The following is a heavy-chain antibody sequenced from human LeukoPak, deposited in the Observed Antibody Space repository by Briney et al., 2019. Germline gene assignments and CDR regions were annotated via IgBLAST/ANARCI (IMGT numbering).Heavy chain of an antibody. CDR3: ARDRTVTHAFDI. CDR2: IYYSGST. J-gene: IGHJ3*02. Sequence: KTSETLSLTCPVSGGSISSYYWSWIRPPPGKGLEWIEYIYYSGSTNYNPSLKSRVTMSVDTSKNQFSLKLSSVTAADTAVYYCARDRTVTHAFDIWGQGTMVTVSS. CDR1: GGSISSYY. V-gene: IGHV4-59*12. D-gene: IGHD4-17*01.